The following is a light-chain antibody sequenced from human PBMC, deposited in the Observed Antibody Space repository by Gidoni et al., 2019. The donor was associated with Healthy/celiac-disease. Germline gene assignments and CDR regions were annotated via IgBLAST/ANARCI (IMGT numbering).Light chain of an antibody. CDR1: KLGDKY. CDR3: QSWDSSINVV. CDR2: KDS. Sequence: SYELTQPPSVSVSPGQTASITCSGDKLGDKYACWYQQKPGQSPVLVIYKDSKRPSGIPERFSGSNSGNTATLTISGTQAMDEADYYCQSWDSSINVVFGGGTKLTVL. V-gene: IGLV3-1*01. J-gene: IGLJ2*01.